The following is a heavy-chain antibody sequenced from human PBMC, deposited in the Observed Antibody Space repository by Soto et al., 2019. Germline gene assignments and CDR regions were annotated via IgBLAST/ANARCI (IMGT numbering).Heavy chain of an antibody. D-gene: IGHD5-18*01. CDR2: IIPMFATG. CDR3: ARHLSQRGYSYGFDY. J-gene: IGHJ4*02. CDR1: GGTFSSYG. V-gene: IGHV1-69*01. Sequence: QVQLVQSGAEVKKPGSSVKVSWKASGGTFSSYGISWVRQAPGQGLEWMGGIIPMFATGSYAQKFQGRVTITADESTTTDNMDLSSLGAEDTAVYYCARHLSQRGYSYGFDYWGQGTLVNVSS.